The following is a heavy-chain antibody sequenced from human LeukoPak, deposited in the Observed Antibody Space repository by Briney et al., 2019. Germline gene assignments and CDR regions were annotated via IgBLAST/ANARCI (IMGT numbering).Heavy chain of an antibody. Sequence: PSETLSLTCTVSGGSISSYYWSWIRQPAGKGLESIGHISTSGSPNYNPSLKSRVTMSVDTSKNQFSLKLSSVTAADTAVYYCARVRYSESSVLTRKRSYYFDYWGQGTLVTVSS. CDR2: ISTSGSP. J-gene: IGHJ4*02. V-gene: IGHV4-4*07. CDR3: ARVRYSESSVLTRKRSYYFDY. CDR1: GGSISSYY. D-gene: IGHD3-22*01.